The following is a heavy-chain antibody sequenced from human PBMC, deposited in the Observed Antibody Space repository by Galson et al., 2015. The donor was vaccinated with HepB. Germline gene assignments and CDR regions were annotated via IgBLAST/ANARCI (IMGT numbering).Heavy chain of an antibody. CDR1: GFTFSSYG. Sequence: SLRLSCAASGFTFSSYGMHWVRQAPGKGLEWVALISYDGSNKYYADSVKGRFTISRDNSKNTVYLQVNSLKTEDTAVYYCAKSVNGGAYCGGDCYSCGSWGQGTLVTISS. J-gene: IGHJ5*02. V-gene: IGHV3-30*18. D-gene: IGHD2-21*02. CDR2: ISYDGSNK. CDR3: AKSVNGGAYCGGDCYSCGS.